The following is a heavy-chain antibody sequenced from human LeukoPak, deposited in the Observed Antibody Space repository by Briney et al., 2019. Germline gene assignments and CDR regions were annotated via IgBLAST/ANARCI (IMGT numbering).Heavy chain of an antibody. CDR3: ARSLGYCTRSRCPPWFDP. CDR1: GYNFIAYY. CDR2: INPNSGDT. Sequence: ASVKVSCTASGYNFIAYYMHWVRQAPGQGLEWMGWINPNSGDTNYIQKFQGRVTMTRDTSNTTAYMELTRLTSDDTAVYYCARSLGYCTRSRCPPWFDPWGQGTLVTVSP. V-gene: IGHV1-2*02. D-gene: IGHD2-2*03. J-gene: IGHJ5*02.